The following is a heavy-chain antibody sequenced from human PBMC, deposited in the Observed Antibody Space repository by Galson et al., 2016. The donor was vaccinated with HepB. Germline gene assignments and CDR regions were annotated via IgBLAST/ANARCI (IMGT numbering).Heavy chain of an antibody. CDR2: INTDGSST. Sequence: SLRLSCAASGFTFSSYWMHWVRQVPGKGLVWVSHINTDGSSTHYADSVKGRFTISRDSSTLYLQMNSLRAEDTAVYYCANGGGYSYATRVDYWGQGTLVTVSS. CDR1: GFTFSSYW. CDR3: ANGGGYSYATRVDY. J-gene: IGHJ4*02. D-gene: IGHD5-18*01. V-gene: IGHV3-74*01.